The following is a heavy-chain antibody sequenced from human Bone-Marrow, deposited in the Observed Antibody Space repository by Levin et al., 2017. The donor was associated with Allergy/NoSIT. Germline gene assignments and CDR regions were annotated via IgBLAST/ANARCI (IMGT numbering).Heavy chain of an antibody. CDR1: GGSISSGAYY. V-gene: IGHV4-31*03. CDR2: IYYGGST. D-gene: IGHD1-1*01. J-gene: IGHJ4*02. Sequence: SETLSLTCSVSGGSISSGAYYWSWIRQHPGKGLEWIGYIYYGGSTHYNPSLKRRVTMSVDTSKNQFSLQLSSVTAEDTAVYFCARDDMERGFDSWGQGTLVTVSS. CDR3: ARDDMERGFDS.